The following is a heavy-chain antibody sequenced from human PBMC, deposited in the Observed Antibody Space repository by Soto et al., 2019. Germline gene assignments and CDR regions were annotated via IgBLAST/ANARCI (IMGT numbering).Heavy chain of an antibody. CDR1: GYTFTSYA. Sequence: ASVKVSCKASGYTFTSYAMHWVRQAPGQRLEWMGWINAGNGNTKYSQKFQGRVTITRDTSASTAYMELSSLRSEDTAVYYCARVMLGNWNDWPAFDIWGQGTMVTVSS. CDR2: INAGNGNT. V-gene: IGHV1-3*01. J-gene: IGHJ3*02. CDR3: ARVMLGNWNDWPAFDI. D-gene: IGHD1-1*01.